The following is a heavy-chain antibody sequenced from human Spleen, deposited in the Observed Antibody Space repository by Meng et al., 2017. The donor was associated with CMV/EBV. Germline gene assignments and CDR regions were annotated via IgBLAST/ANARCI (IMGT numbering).Heavy chain of an antibody. D-gene: IGHD2-2*01. CDR1: GFTFDDYA. CDR2: ISWNSGSI. J-gene: IGHJ3*02. V-gene: IGHV3-9*01. CDR3: AKGYCSSTSCHRFNAFDI. Sequence: GGSLRLSCAASGFTFDDYAMHWVRQAPGKGLEWVSGISWNSGSIGYADSVKGRFTISRDNAKNSLYLQMNSLRAEDTALYYCAKGYCSSTSCHRFNAFDIWGQGTMVTVSS.